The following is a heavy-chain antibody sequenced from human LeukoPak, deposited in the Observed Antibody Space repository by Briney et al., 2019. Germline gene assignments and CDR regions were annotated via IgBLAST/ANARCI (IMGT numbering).Heavy chain of an antibody. D-gene: IGHD5-18*01. CDR3: ARFQRYSYGYVDY. CDR2: INHSGST. V-gene: IGHV4-34*01. CDR1: GGSFSGYY. J-gene: IGHJ4*02. Sequence: SETLSLTCAVYGGSFSGYYWSWIRQPPGKGLEWIGEINHSGSTNYNPSLKSRVTISVDTSKNQFSLKLSSVTAADTAVYYCARFQRYSYGYVDYWGQGTLVTVSS.